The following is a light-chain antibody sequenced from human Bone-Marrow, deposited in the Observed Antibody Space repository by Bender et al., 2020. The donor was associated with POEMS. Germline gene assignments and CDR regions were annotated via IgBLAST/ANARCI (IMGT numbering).Light chain of an antibody. CDR3: QVWDSTTDHWV. CDR2: DDS. J-gene: IGLJ3*02. Sequence: SYVVTQPPSVSVAPGQTARITCGGNNIVSKSVHWYQQKPGQAPVLVVYDDSDRPPWIPERFSGSNSGNTATLTISRVEAGDEADYYCQVWDSTTDHWVFGGGTKLTVL. CDR1: NIVSKS. V-gene: IGLV3-21*02.